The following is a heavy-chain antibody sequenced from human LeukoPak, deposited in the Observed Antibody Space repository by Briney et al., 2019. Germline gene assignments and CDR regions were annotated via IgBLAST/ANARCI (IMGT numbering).Heavy chain of an antibody. Sequence: GGSLRLSCAASGFTFSSYSMNWVRQAPGKGLEWLSSIAGGGGYIYYADSVKGRFTISRDNAKNTLYLQMNSLRAEDTAVYYCTRGPYSGSATYYNDYWGQGTLVTVSS. J-gene: IGHJ4*02. V-gene: IGHV3-21*01. CDR2: IAGGGGYI. CDR3: TRGPYSGSATYYNDY. CDR1: GFTFSSYS. D-gene: IGHD3-10*01.